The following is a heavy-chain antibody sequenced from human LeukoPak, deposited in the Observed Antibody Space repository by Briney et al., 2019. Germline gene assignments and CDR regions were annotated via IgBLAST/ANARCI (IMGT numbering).Heavy chain of an antibody. J-gene: IGHJ4*02. V-gene: IGHV3-23*01. Sequence: GGSLRLSCVTSGLTFSSYAMSWVRQAPGKGLEWVSSISGSGGSTNSAKSGSGGSTYYADSVKGRFTISRDNSKNTLYLQMNSLRAEDTAVYYCAKGRVWFDYWGQGTLVTVSS. D-gene: IGHD6-13*01. CDR1: GLTFSSYA. CDR2: ISGSGGSTNSAKSGSGGST. CDR3: AKGRVWFDY.